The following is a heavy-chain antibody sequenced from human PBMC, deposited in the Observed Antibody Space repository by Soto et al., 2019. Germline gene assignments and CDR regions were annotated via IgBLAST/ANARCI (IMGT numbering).Heavy chain of an antibody. V-gene: IGHV3-23*01. CDR2: ISGSGGST. CDR3: ATSKRDDYYYYGMDV. J-gene: IGHJ6*02. CDR1: GFTFSSYA. D-gene: IGHD6-25*01. Sequence: GGSLRLSCAASGFTFSSYAMSWVRQAPGKGLEWVSAISGSGGSTYYADSVKGRFTISRDNSKNTLYLQMNSLKAEDTAVYYCATSKRDDYYYYGMDVWGQGTTVTVSS.